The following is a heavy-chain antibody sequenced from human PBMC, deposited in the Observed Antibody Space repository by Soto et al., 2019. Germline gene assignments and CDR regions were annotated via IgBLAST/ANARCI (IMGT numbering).Heavy chain of an antibody. V-gene: IGHV4-39*07. D-gene: IGHD3-16*01. CDR1: GGSISSSSYY. CDR3: ARVRSSVCSLGPGDPLVYFDS. Sequence: SETLSLTCTVSGGSISSSSYYWGWIRQPPGKGLEWIGSIYYSGSTNYNPSLKSRVTISVDTSKNQFSLKLNSVTATDTAVYFCARVRSSVCSLGPGDPLVYFDSWGQGTQVTVSS. CDR2: IYYSGST. J-gene: IGHJ4*02.